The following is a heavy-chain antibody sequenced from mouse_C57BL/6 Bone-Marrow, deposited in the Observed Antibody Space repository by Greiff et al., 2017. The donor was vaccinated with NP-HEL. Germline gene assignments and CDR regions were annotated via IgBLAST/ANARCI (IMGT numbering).Heavy chain of an antibody. Sequence: QVQLQQSGAELAKPGASVKLSCKASGYTFTSYWMHWVKQRPGQGLEWIGDIYPGSGSTNYNEKFKSKATLTVDTSSSTAYMQLSSLTSEDSAVYYCARKEGYGSSYAWFAYWGQGTLVTVSA. V-gene: IGHV1-55*01. CDR1: GYTFTSYW. J-gene: IGHJ3*01. CDR2: IYPGSGST. D-gene: IGHD1-1*01. CDR3: ARKEGYGSSYAWFAY.